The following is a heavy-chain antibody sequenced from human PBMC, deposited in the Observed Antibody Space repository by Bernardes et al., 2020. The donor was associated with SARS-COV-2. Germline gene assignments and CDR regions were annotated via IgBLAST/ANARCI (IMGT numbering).Heavy chain of an antibody. J-gene: IGHJ4*02. V-gene: IGHV3-7*01. D-gene: IGHD3-10*01. Sequence: GGSLRLSCAASGYIFRVSWMSWVRQAPGKGLEWVANIKPDGTEKYYGDSVKGRFTISRDNAKNSLYLQMNSLRADDTAVYYCARYGAVHDFDSWGQGTLVTVSS. CDR3: ARYGAVHDFDS. CDR1: GYIFRVSW. CDR2: IKPDGTEK.